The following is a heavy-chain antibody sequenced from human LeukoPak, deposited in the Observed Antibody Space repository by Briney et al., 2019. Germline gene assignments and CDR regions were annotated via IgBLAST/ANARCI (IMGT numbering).Heavy chain of an antibody. CDR3: ARDLGGYYYGMDV. J-gene: IGHJ6*02. CDR2: IYTSGST. CDR1: GGSISSYY. Sequence: SETLSLTCTVSGGSISSYYWNWLRQPAGKGLEWIGRIYTSGSTNYNPSLKSRVTMSVDTSKNQFSLRLSSMTAADTAVYYCARDLGGYYYGMDVWGQGTTVTVSS. D-gene: IGHD3-16*01. V-gene: IGHV4-4*07.